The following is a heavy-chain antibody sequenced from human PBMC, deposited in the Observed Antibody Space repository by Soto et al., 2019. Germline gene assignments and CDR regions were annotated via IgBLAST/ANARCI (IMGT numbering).Heavy chain of an antibody. J-gene: IGHJ4*02. V-gene: IGHV4-59*01. CDR2: ISYSGNT. D-gene: IGHD7-27*01. CDR3: ARAQLGLSRSYFDS. CDR1: GGCISNFY. Sequence: SETLSLTCTVSGGCISNFYWSWIRQPPGKGLEWIGYISYSGNTTYNSALKSPVSVSVDTSKNQLSLNLTSVTAADTAVYYCARAQLGLSRSYFDSWGQGTPVTVSS.